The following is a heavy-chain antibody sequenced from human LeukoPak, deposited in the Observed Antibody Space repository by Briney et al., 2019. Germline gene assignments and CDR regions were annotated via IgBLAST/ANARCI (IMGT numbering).Heavy chain of an antibody. V-gene: IGHV4-61*02. Sequence: SETLSLTCTVSGGSISSGSYYWSWIRQPAGKGLEWIGRIYTSGSTNYNPSLKSRVTMSVDTSKNQFSLKLSSVTAADTAVYYCARDFSPPSIAVAGTVDYFDYWGQGILVTVSS. CDR1: GGSISSGSYY. D-gene: IGHD6-19*01. J-gene: IGHJ4*02. CDR3: ARDFSPPSIAVAGTVDYFDY. CDR2: IYTSGST.